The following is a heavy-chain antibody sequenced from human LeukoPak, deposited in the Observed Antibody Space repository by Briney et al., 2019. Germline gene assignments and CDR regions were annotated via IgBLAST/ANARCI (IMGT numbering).Heavy chain of an antibody. J-gene: IGHJ4*02. CDR1: GFTFSSYS. CDR3: ARDSLLATTLVDY. V-gene: IGHV3-21*01. Sequence: GGSLRLSCAASGFTFSSYSMNWVRQAPGKGLEWVSSISSSSSYTYYADSVKGRFTISRDNAKNSLYLQMNSLRAEDTAVYYCARDSLLATTLVDYWGQGTLVTVSS. CDR2: ISSSSSYT. D-gene: IGHD1-1*01.